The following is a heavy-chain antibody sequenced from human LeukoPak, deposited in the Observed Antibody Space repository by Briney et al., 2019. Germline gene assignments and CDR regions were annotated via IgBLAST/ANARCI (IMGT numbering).Heavy chain of an antibody. CDR1: GFTFSSYG. CDR3: AKVGDGDYYIDY. D-gene: IGHD2-21*01. J-gene: IGHJ4*01. CDR2: IWYDGSNK. V-gene: IGHV3-33*06. Sequence: PGGSLRLSCAASGFTFSSYGMHWVRQAPGKGLEWLAVIWYDGSNKYYADFVKGRFTISKDNSKNTLYPQITSLRAEDTAVYYCAKVGDGDYYIDYWGQGTLVTVSS.